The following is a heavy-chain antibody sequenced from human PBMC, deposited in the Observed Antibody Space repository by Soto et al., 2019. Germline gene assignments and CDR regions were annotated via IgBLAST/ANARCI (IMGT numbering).Heavy chain of an antibody. V-gene: IGHV3-23*01. Sequence: GGSLRLSCAASGFTFSSYAMSWVRQAPGKGLEWVSAISGSGGSTYYADSVKGRFTISRDNSKNTLYLQMNSLRAEDTAVYYCAKFRNYDFWSGPPHYYYYYGMDVWGQGTTVTVSS. CDR2: ISGSGGST. D-gene: IGHD3-3*01. J-gene: IGHJ6*02. CDR3: AKFRNYDFWSGPPHYYYYYGMDV. CDR1: GFTFSSYA.